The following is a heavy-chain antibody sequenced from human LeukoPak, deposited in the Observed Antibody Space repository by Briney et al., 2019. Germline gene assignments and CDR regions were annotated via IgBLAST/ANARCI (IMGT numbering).Heavy chain of an antibody. V-gene: IGHV3-33*08. CDR2: TWYDGRNN. J-gene: IGHJ6*01. CDR1: GFTVSSNY. Sequence: GGSLSLSCAASGFTVSSNYMNWVRQAPGKGLEWVAVTWYDGRNNYYAAFVKGRFTISRDDSKTTVYLLMNSLRAEDTAVYYCAREVAPLYFHYGMDVWGEGTTVTVSS. CDR3: AREVAPLYFHYGMDV. D-gene: IGHD2-21*01.